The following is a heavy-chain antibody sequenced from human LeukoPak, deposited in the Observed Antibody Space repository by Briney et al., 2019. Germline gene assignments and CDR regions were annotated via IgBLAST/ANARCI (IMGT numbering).Heavy chain of an antibody. D-gene: IGHD4-17*01. V-gene: IGHV3-11*01. CDR2: ISSSGSTI. CDR1: GFTFSDYY. J-gene: IGHJ6*02. CDR3: ARESTVTTGPYYYYGMDV. Sequence: GGSLRLSCAASGFTFSDYYMSWIRQAPGKGLEWVSYISSSGSTIYYADSVKGRFTISRDNAKNSLYLQMNSLRAEDTAVYYCARESTVTTGPYYYYGMDVWGQGTTVTVSS.